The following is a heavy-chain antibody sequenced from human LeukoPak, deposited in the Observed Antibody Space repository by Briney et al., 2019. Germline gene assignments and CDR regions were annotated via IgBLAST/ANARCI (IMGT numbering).Heavy chain of an antibody. J-gene: IGHJ6*03. CDR2: IYYSGST. Sequence: PSETLSLTCTVSGGSISSHYWSWIRQPPGKGLDWIGYIYYSGSTNYNPSLKSRVTISVDTSKNQFSLKLSSVTAADTAVYYCARGIRGVYGSGSYYNKGLYYYYYYYMDVWGKRTMVTVSS. D-gene: IGHD3-10*01. V-gene: IGHV4-59*11. CDR3: ARGIRGVYGSGSYYNKGLYYYYYYYMDV. CDR1: GGSISSHY.